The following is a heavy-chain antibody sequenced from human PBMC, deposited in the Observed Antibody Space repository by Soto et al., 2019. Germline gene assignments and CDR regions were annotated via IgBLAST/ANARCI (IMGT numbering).Heavy chain of an antibody. CDR2: SSNRDRST. Sequence: QVQLVESGGGLVKPGGSLRLSCAASGFIFSDYYMTWIRQAPGKGLEWLSCSSNRDRSTYYADSVKDRFVVSKDNAKNVVYLQMTSLRAADTAVYFCARAWKIEKFGVISMSKGLDVWGQGTTVTVSS. D-gene: IGHD3-3*01. J-gene: IGHJ6*02. CDR1: GFIFSDYY. V-gene: IGHV3-11*01. CDR3: ARAWKIEKFGVISMSKGLDV.